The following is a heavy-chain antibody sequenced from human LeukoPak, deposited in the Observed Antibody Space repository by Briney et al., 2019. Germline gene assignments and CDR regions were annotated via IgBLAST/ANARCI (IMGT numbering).Heavy chain of an antibody. CDR2: IYSGGST. CDR1: GFTVSSNY. V-gene: IGHV3-66*04. D-gene: IGHD5-18*01. Sequence: GGSLRLSCAASGFTVSSNYMSWVRQAPGKGLEWVSVIYSGGSTYYADSVKGRLTISRDNSKNTLYLQMNSLRAEDTAVYYCARRGSSYGYSFFAAFDIWGQGTMVTVSS. J-gene: IGHJ3*02. CDR3: ARRGSSYGYSFFAAFDI.